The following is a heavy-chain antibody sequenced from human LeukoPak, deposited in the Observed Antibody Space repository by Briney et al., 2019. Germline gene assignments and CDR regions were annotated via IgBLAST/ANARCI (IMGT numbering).Heavy chain of an antibody. J-gene: IGHJ5*02. D-gene: IGHD5-18*01. CDR2: INHSGST. CDR3: ARRAPSQDTAMVGLNVCWFDP. Sequence: SETLSLTCAVYGGSFSGYYWSWIRQPPGKGLEWIGEINHSGSTNYNPSLKSRVTISVDTSKNQFSLKLSSVTAADTAVYYCARRAPSQDTAMVGLNVCWFDPWGQGTLVTVSS. V-gene: IGHV4-34*01. CDR1: GGSFSGYY.